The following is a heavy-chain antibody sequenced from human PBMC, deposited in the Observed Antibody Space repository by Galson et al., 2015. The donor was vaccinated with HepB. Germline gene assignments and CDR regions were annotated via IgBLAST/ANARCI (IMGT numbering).Heavy chain of an antibody. J-gene: IGHJ5*02. CDR3: ARNPAYTGWFDP. CDR2: MNPKSGDT. V-gene: IGHV1-8*01. Sequence: SVKVSCKASGYTFTSYDINWVRQATGQGLEWVGWMNPKSGDTGYAQKFQGRVTMTRDTSISTAYMGLSSLISEDTAVHYCARNPAYTGWFDPWGQGTLVAVSS. D-gene: IGHD3-16*01. CDR1: GYTFTSYD.